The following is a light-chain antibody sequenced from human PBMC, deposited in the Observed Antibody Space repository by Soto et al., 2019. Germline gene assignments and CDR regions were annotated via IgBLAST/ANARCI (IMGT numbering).Light chain of an antibody. J-gene: IGKJ1*01. V-gene: IGKV3-15*01. CDR2: GAS. CDR1: QSVSSN. CDR3: QQYKNWPLWT. Sequence: EIVMTQSAATLSVSPGERATLSCRASQSVSSNLAWYQQKPGQAPRLLIYGASTRATGIPARFSGSGSGTEFTLTISSLQSEDFAVYYCQQYKNWPLWTFGQGTKVEIK.